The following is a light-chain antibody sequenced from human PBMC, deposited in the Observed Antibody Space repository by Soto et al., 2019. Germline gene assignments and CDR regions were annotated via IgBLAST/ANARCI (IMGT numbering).Light chain of an antibody. CDR2: EAS. V-gene: IGKV1-17*01. CDR1: QDVRDD. J-gene: IGKJ1*01. CDR3: LQYSSYPWT. Sequence: DIQMTQSPSSLSASVGDRVTITYRASQDVRDDLGWYQQTPGKAPERLIYEASTLHRGVPSRFSGSGSGTEFTLTISSLQPEDFATYYCLQYSSYPWTFGQGTNVEIK.